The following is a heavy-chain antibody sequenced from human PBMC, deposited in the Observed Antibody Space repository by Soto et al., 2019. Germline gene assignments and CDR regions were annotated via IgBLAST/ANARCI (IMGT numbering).Heavy chain of an antibody. J-gene: IGHJ4*02. V-gene: IGHV4-59*01. D-gene: IGHD6-13*01. CDR1: GGSISSYY. Sequence: SETLSLTSTVSGGSISSYYWSWIRQPPGKGLEWIGGKGLEWNGYIYYSGSTNYNPSLKSRVTISVDTSENQFSLKLSSVTAADTAVYYCARVSSSWGLVSYFDYWGQGTLVTVS. CDR2: IYYSGST. CDR3: ARVSSSWGLVSYFDY.